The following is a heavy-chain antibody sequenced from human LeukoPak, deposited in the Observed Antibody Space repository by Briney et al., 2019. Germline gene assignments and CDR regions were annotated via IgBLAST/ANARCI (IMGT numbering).Heavy chain of an antibody. CDR1: GGSISSGSYY. J-gene: IGHJ2*01. CDR3: ARGDYVDRDGYNIWYFDL. Sequence: SETLSLTCTVSGGSISSGSYYWSWIRQPAGKGLEWIGRIYTSGSTNYNPSLKSRVTISVDTSKNQFSLKLSSVTAADTAVYYCARGDYVDRDGYNIWYFDLWGRGTLVTVSS. D-gene: IGHD5-24*01. CDR2: IYTSGST. V-gene: IGHV4-61*02.